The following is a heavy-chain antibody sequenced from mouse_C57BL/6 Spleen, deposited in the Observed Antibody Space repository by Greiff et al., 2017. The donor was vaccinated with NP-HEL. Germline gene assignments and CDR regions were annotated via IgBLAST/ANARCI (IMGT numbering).Heavy chain of an antibody. J-gene: IGHJ1*03. CDR3: ARRPVVATEYFDV. D-gene: IGHD1-1*01. Sequence: VQLQQSGAELVKPGASVKISCKASGYAFSSYWMNWVKQRPGKGLEWIGQIYPGDGDTNYNGKFKGKATLTADKSSSTAYMQLSSLTSEDSAVYFCARRPVVATEYFDVWGTGTTVTVSS. V-gene: IGHV1-80*01. CDR1: GYAFSSYW. CDR2: IYPGDGDT.